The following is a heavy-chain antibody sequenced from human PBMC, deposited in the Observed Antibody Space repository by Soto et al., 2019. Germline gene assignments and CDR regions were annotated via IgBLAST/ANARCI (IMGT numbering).Heavy chain of an antibody. Sequence: QVQLVQSGAEVKKPGSSVKVSCKASGGTFSSYTISWVRQAPGQGLEWMGRIIPILGIANYAQKFQVRVTITADKSTSTAYMELSSLRSEDTAVYYCARDQAAGAIDYWGQGTLVTVSS. CDR3: ARDQAAGAIDY. CDR2: IIPILGIA. J-gene: IGHJ4*02. D-gene: IGHD1-26*01. V-gene: IGHV1-69*08. CDR1: GGTFSSYT.